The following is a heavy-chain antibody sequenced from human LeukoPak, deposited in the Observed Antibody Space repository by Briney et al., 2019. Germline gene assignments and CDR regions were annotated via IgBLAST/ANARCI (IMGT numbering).Heavy chain of an antibody. CDR3: ARGPGWFDP. V-gene: IGHV1-2*02. Sequence: ASVKVPCKASGYTFTGYYMHWVRQAPGQGLEWMGWINPNSGGTKYAQKFQGRVTMTRDTSISTAYMELSRLRSDDTAVYYCARGPGWFDPWGQGTLVTVSS. CDR2: INPNSGGT. J-gene: IGHJ5*02. CDR1: GYTFTGYY.